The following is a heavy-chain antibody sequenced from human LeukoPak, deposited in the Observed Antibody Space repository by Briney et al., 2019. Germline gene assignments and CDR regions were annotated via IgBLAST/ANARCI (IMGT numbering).Heavy chain of an antibody. V-gene: IGHV4-31*03. J-gene: IGHJ4*02. Sequence: SETLSLTCTVSGGSISSGGYYWSWIRQHPGKGLEWIGYIYYSGSTYYNPSLKSRVTISVDTSKNQFSLKLSSVTAADTAVYYCARDRDVRGVILGYFDYWGQGTLVTVSS. CDR1: GGSISSGGYY. CDR2: IYYSGST. D-gene: IGHD3-10*02. CDR3: ARDRDVRGVILGYFDY.